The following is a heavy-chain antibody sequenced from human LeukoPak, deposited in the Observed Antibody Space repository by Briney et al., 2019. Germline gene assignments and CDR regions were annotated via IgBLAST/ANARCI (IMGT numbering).Heavy chain of an antibody. CDR1: GCTLTGYY. Sequence: GASVKVSSKASGCTLTGYYMHWVRQAPGQGLEWMGWINPNSGGTNYAQKFQGRVTMTRDTSISTAYMELSRLRSDDTAVYYCARVTGYCTNGVCYDYYYYYMDVWGKGTTVTVSS. D-gene: IGHD2-8*01. CDR3: ARVTGYCTNGVCYDYYYYYMDV. J-gene: IGHJ6*03. CDR2: INPNSGGT. V-gene: IGHV1-2*02.